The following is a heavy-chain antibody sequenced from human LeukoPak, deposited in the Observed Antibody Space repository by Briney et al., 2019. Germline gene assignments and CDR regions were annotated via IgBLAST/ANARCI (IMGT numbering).Heavy chain of an antibody. Sequence: SETLSLTCTVSAGSFISSSHHWGWIRQSPGKGLEWIGEINHSGSTNYNPSLKSRFTISVDTSKNQFSLKLSSVTAADTAVYYCARGAMVFDYWGQGTLVTVSS. CDR3: ARGAMVFDY. D-gene: IGHD5-18*01. CDR2: INHSGST. J-gene: IGHJ4*02. V-gene: IGHV4-39*07. CDR1: AGSFISSSHH.